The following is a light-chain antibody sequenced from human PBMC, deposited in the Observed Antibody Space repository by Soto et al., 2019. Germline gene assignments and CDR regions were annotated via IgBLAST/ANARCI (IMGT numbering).Light chain of an antibody. CDR2: RAS. V-gene: IGKV3-15*01. CDR3: QQYNSWPLI. J-gene: IGKJ5*01. Sequence: EVLMTQSPDTLYVSPGERVTLSCRASQSVSDNLAWYQQKPGQGPRLLVYRASTRTLGIPARFSGSESGTEFTLTISSLQYEDFAVYYCQQYNSWPLIFGQGTRLEIK. CDR1: QSVSDN.